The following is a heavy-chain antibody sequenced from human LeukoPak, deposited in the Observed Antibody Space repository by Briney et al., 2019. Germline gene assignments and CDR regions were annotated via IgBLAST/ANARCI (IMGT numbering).Heavy chain of an antibody. J-gene: IGHJ6*02. CDR2: IYSGGST. Sequence: GGSLRLSCAASGFTVSSNYMSWVRQAPGKGLEWVSVIYSGGSTYYAGSVKGRFTISRDNSKNTLYLQMNSLRAEDTAVYYCARDSPDPRSVNRPILTGYGGMDVWGQGTTVTVSS. V-gene: IGHV3-66*01. CDR1: GFTVSSNY. D-gene: IGHD3-9*01. CDR3: ARDSPDPRSVNRPILTGYGGMDV.